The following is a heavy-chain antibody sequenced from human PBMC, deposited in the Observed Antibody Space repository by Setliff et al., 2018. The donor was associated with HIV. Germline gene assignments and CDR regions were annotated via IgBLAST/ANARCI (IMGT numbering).Heavy chain of an antibody. J-gene: IGHJ5*02. Sequence: PGGSLRLSCAASGFTFSDYYMSWIRQAPGKGLEWVSCISSRGSTIYYADSVRGRCTISRDNAKKSLYLQMNSLRAEDTAVYYCAKQTVSSSWSNWFDPWGQGTLVTVSS. CDR2: ISSRGSTI. CDR3: AKQTVSSSWSNWFDP. V-gene: IGHV3-11*04. CDR1: GFTFSDYY. D-gene: IGHD6-13*01.